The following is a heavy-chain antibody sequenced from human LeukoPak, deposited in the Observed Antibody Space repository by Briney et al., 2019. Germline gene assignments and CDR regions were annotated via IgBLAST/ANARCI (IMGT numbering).Heavy chain of an antibody. V-gene: IGHV4-39*01. J-gene: IGHJ6*02. CDR1: GGSISSSSYY. D-gene: IGHD5-18*01. Sequence: PSETLSLTCTVSGGSISSSSYYWGWIRQPPGKGLEWIGSIYYSGSTYYNPSLKSRVTISVDTSKNQFSLKLSSVTAADTAVYYCASQRGYSYGAVGMDVWGQGTTVNVSS. CDR2: IYYSGST. CDR3: ASQRGYSYGAVGMDV.